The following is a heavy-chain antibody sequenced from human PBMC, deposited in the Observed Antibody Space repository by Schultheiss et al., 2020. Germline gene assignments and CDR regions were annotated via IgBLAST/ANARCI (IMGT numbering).Heavy chain of an antibody. CDR2: INHSGST. J-gene: IGHJ4*02. Sequence: SETLSLTCTVSGGSISSYYWSWIRQPPGKGLEWIGEINHSGSTNYNPSLKSRVTISVDTSKNQFSLKLSSVTAADTAVYYCAREAGGRFDYWGQGTLVTVSS. CDR1: GGSISSYY. CDR3: AREAGGRFDY. D-gene: IGHD3-16*01. V-gene: IGHV4-34*01.